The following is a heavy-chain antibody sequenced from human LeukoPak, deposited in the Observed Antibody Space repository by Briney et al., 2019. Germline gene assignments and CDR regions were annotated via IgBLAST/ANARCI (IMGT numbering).Heavy chain of an antibody. V-gene: IGHV3-21*01. J-gene: IGHJ5*02. Sequence: GGSLRLSCAASGFTFSSYSMNWVRQAPGKGLEWVSSISSSSSYIYYADSVKGRFTISRGNAKNSLYLQMNSLRAEDTAVYYCARDTKTIAVPLSPWGQGTLVTVSS. CDR1: GFTFSSYS. CDR2: ISSSSSYI. CDR3: ARDTKTIAVPLSP. D-gene: IGHD6-19*01.